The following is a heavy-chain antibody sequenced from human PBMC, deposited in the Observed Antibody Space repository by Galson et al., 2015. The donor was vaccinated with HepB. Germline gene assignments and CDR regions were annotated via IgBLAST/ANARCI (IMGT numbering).Heavy chain of an antibody. Sequence: SLRLSCAASGFTFSSYWMHWVRQAPGKGLVWVSRINSDGSSTSYADSVKGRFTISRDNAKNTLYLQMNSLRAEDTAVYYCAREGSDDAFDIWGQGTMVTVSS. D-gene: IGHD2-15*01. CDR1: GFTFSSYW. CDR3: AREGSDDAFDI. CDR2: INSDGSST. V-gene: IGHV3-74*01. J-gene: IGHJ3*02.